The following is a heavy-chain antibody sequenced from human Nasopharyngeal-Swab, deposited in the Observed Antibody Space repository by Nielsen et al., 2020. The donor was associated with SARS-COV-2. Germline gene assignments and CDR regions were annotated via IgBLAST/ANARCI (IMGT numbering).Heavy chain of an antibody. Sequence: GESLKISCAASGLTISSNGMHWVRQAPGKGLEWVAYISSSSSKSYYADSVKGRFTISRDNPKISLYLQMNSLRHEDTAVYYCVRDVAIVGATLDSWGQGTLVTVSS. V-gene: IGHV3-48*02. D-gene: IGHD1-26*01. CDR3: VRDVAIVGATLDS. J-gene: IGHJ4*02. CDR1: GLTISSNG. CDR2: ISSSSSKS.